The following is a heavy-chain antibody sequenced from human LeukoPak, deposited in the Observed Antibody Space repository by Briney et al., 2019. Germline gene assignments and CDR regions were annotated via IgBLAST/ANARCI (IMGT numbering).Heavy chain of an antibody. J-gene: IGHJ4*02. CDR3: ARAVIPAQRKSGSYPIDY. Sequence: GASLRLSCAASGFTFSDYYMSWLRQAPGKGLEWCSYISSGGSTIYFADSVKGRFTISRDNAKNSLYLQMNSLRGEDTAVYYCARAVIPAQRKSGSYPIDYWGQGTLVTVSS. CDR2: ISSGGSTI. V-gene: IGHV3-11*01. D-gene: IGHD1-26*01. CDR1: GFTFSDYY.